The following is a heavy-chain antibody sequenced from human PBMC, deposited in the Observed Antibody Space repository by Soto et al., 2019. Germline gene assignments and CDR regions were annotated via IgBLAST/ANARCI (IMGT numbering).Heavy chain of an antibody. D-gene: IGHD3-10*01. Sequence: EVQLVESGGGPVKPGGSLRLSCAASGFTFSSYTINWVRQVPGEGLEWVSSISSSSSYLYYADSVKGRFTISRDNAKNSLYLQMNSLRAEDTAVYYCARTEYYGSGLFDTWGQGTMVTVSS. CDR3: ARTEYYGSGLFDT. J-gene: IGHJ3*02. CDR2: ISSSSSYL. CDR1: GFTFSSYT. V-gene: IGHV3-21*01.